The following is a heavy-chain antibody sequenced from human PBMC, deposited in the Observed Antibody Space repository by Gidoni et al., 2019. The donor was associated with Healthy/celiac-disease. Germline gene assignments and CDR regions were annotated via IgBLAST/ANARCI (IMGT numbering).Heavy chain of an antibody. CDR1: GGTFSSYA. Sequence: QVQLVQSGAEVKKPGSSVKVSCKASGGTFSSYAISWVRQAPGQGLEWMGGIIPIFGTANDAQKCQGRVTITADESTSTAYMELSSLRSEDTAVYYCARYPDRHTAFGVVIHPLGVYGMDVWGQGTTVTVSS. CDR3: ARYPDRHTAFGVVIHPLGVYGMDV. V-gene: IGHV1-69*01. J-gene: IGHJ6*02. D-gene: IGHD3-3*01. CDR2: IIPIFGTA.